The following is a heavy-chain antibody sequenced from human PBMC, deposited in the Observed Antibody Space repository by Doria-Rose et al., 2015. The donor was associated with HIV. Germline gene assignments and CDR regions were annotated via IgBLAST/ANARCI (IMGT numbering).Heavy chain of an antibody. CDR1: GDSISTYY. CDR2: IYYSECS. D-gene: IGHD3-22*01. Sequence: QVQLQESGPGLVKPSETLSLNCSVSGDSISTYYWNWIRQPPGKGLEWIGYIYYSECSTSICPRISRYTISVATPSNQFSLMLSSVTAAYTAVYYCARGSFYDSSGYYPYFDYWGQGPLVTVSS. V-gene: IGHV4-59*01. CDR3: ARGSFYDSSGYYPYFDY. J-gene: IGHJ4*02.